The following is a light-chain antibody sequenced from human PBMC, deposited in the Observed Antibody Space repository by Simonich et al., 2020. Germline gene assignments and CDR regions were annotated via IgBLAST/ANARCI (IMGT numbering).Light chain of an antibody. CDR2: KAS. CDR3: QQYNSYSYT. CDR1: QSISSW. V-gene: IGKV1-5*03. J-gene: IGKJ2*01. Sequence: DIQMTQSPSTLSASVGDRVTITCRASQSISSWLAGYQQTPGKAPKRLIYKASSLESGVPSRFSSSGSGTEFTLTISSLQPDDFATYYCQQYNSYSYTFGQGTKLEIK.